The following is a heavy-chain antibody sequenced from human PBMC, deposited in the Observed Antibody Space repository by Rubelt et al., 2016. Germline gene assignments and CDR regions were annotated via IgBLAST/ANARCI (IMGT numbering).Heavy chain of an antibody. Sequence: EVQLVESGGGLIQPGGSLRLSCAASGFTVSSYYMSWVRQAPGKGLEWVSVIYSGGDTYYADSVKGRFTISRDNSKNTLYRQGNSLRVEDTAVYYCAGGGHSGNYDYYGMDVWGQGTTVTVSS. CDR2: IYSGGDT. V-gene: IGHV3-53*01. D-gene: IGHD3-10*01. CDR3: AGGGHSGNYDYYGMDV. J-gene: IGHJ6*02. CDR1: GFTVSSYY.